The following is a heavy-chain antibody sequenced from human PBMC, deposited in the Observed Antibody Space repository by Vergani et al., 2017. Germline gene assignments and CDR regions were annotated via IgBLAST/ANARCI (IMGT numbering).Heavy chain of an antibody. V-gene: IGHV1-3*04. CDR2: INTGNGNT. CDR3: ARGAMVTGVDY. J-gene: IGHJ4*02. D-gene: IGHD5-18*01. Sequence: QVQLVQSGAEVKKPGASVKVSCKASGYTFTIYAMHWVRQAPGQRLEWMGWINTGNGNTKYSQTCQGRVTITRDTSASTAYMELSSLRSDDTAVYYCARGAMVTGVDYWGQGTLVTVSS. CDR1: GYTFTIYA.